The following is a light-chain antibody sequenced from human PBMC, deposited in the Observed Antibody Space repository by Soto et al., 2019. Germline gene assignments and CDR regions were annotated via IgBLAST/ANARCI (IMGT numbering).Light chain of an antibody. CDR3: QHYDNTAIT. J-gene: IGKJ5*01. V-gene: IGKV3-20*01. CDR1: ESISSSN. Sequence: EIVLTQSPGTLSLSPEERATLSCRASESISSSNLAWYQQQPGQAPRLLIYVASRRVTGIPDRFSGSGSGTDFTLTISRLEPEDFAVYYCQHYDNTAITFGQGTRLEIK. CDR2: VAS.